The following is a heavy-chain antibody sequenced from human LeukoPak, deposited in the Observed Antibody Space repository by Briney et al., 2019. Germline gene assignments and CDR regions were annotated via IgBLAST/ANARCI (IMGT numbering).Heavy chain of an antibody. V-gene: IGHV4-30-4*01. CDR1: GGSISSGDYY. CDR2: IHYSGST. Sequence: SETLSLTCTVSGGSISSGDYYWSWIRQPPGKGLEWIGYIHYSGSTYYNPSLKSRVTISVDTSKNQFSLKLSSVTAADTAVYYCAREEPYGWFDPWGQGTLVTVSS. J-gene: IGHJ5*02. D-gene: IGHD1-14*01. CDR3: AREEPYGWFDP.